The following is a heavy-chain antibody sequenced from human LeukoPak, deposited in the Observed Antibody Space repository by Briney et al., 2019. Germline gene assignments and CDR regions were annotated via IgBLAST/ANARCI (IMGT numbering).Heavy chain of an antibody. J-gene: IGHJ3*02. D-gene: IGHD3-9*01. CDR2: ISSSSSYI. CDR3: ASTPDILTGFDAFDI. V-gene: IGHV3-21*01. CDR1: GFTFSSYS. Sequence: GGSLRLSCAASGFTFSSYSMNWVRQAPGKGLEWVSSISSSSSYIYYADSVKGRFTISRDNAKNSLYLQMNSLRAEDTAVYYCASTPDILTGFDAFDIWGQGTMVTVSS.